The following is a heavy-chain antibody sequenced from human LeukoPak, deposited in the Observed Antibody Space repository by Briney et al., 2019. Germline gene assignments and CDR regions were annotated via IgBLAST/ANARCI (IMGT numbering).Heavy chain of an antibody. D-gene: IGHD6-19*01. CDR1: GGSFSGYY. J-gene: IGHJ4*02. CDR3: ARDRWLVRRDVCYFEY. Sequence: PSETLSLPCAGYGGSFSGYYWSWIRQPPGKGLEGIREINHSGSTNYNPSLKTRVTISVDTSKNPFCLKLRSVTAADTAVYYCARDRWLVRRDVCYFEYWGQGTLVTVSS. CDR2: INHSGST. V-gene: IGHV4-34*01.